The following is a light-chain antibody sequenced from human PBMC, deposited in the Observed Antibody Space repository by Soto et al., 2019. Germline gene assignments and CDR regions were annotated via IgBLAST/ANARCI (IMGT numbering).Light chain of an antibody. V-gene: IGLV1-40*01. CDR3: SSYAGSNIFQD. J-gene: IGLJ1*01. CDR2: EVS. Sequence: QSVLREPRSVSVDVWQRVSFSCTRSTSNIEAPYDVHWYQHLPGAAPKLLIYEVSKRPSGVPDRFSGSKSGNTASLTVSGLXAEDEADYFRSSYAGSNIFQDFATGTKIT. CDR1: TSNIEAPYD.